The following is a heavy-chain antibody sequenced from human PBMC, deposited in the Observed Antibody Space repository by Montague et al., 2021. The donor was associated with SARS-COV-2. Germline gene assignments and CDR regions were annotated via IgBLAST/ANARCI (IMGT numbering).Heavy chain of an antibody. CDR2: TYDGGCT. V-gene: IGHV4-61*08. J-gene: IGHJ5*02. CDR1: SPWTVSWNS. Sequence: SETLSLTCPVPSPWTVSWNSGADRKSTRLNSRCQKNTYDGGCTENNTSLKSRVTMSVDTSKNQLSLRLNSVTTADTAVYFCARAGGFYDYWSGYSSSAGFFVPWGQGILVTVSS. D-gene: IGHD3-3*01. CDR3: ARAGGFYDYWSGYSSSAGFFVP.